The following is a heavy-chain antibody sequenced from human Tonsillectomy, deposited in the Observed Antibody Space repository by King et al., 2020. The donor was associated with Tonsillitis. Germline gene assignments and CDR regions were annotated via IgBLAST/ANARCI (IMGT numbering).Heavy chain of an antibody. CDR3: AREAITMYGSRWNWFDP. Sequence: PLPASGPGLVPPSPPLSLPCPVSGGSIPRGRPYWRWLRPPAGPGLAWIGRIPPPGSTPSHGSLQRRVTLSVDTSPNQFSLRLTSVTAADTAVYYCAREAITMYGSRWNWFDPWGQGTLVTVAS. J-gene: IGHJ5*02. CDR1: GGSIPRGRPY. V-gene: IGHV4-61*02. D-gene: IGHD2-15*01. CDR2: IPPPGST.